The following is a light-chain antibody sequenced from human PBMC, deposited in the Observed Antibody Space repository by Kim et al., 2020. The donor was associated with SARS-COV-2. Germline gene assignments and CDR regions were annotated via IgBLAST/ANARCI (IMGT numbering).Light chain of an antibody. J-gene: IGKJ1*01. CDR3: QKYNSAPWT. CDR1: QGIGNY. V-gene: IGKV1-27*01. CDR2: AAS. Sequence: SDSVGARVNITCRASQGIGNYLAWYQQKPGKLPELLIYAASALQSGVPFRFSGSGSGTDFTLTINSLQPEDVATYFCQKYNSAPWTFGQGTKVEIK.